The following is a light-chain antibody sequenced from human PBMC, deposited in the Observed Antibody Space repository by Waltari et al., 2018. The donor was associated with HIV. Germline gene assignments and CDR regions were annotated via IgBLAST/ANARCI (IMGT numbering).Light chain of an antibody. CDR1: SSDSGGFKS. Sequence: QSALTQPASVSGSPGHSITISCTGTSSDSGGFKSVSWYQQSPGKAPKLIIYDVSYRPSGVSNRFSGSKSGNTASLTISGLQAEDEADYYCGSSMTNVNMDVFGGGTKLTVL. J-gene: IGLJ2*01. CDR3: GSSMTNVNMDV. V-gene: IGLV2-14*03. CDR2: DVS.